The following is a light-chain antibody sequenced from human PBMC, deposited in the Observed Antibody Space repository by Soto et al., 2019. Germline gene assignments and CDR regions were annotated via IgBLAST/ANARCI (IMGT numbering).Light chain of an antibody. V-gene: IGLV2-14*01. Sequence: QSVLTQPASVSGSPGQSITICCSGTRSDIGSYNYVAWYQQFPGKTPKILIYGVSNRPSGHSSRFSGSESGKTASLTISGLQAEDEADYYSISYTGRSTWYVFGSST. CDR3: ISYTGRSTWYV. CDR2: GVS. CDR1: RSDIGSYNY. J-gene: IGLJ1*01.